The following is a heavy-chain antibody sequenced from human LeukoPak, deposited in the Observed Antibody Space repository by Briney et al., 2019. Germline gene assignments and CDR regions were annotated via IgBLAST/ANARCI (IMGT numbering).Heavy chain of an antibody. Sequence: GGSLTLSCAASGFSFSSYWLHWVRQAPGKGLVWVSRINSDGSSTSYADSVKGRFTISRDNAKNTLCLQMNSLRAEDTAVYYCARTSGDLEAFDIWGQGTMVTVSS. V-gene: IGHV3-74*01. CDR1: GFSFSSYW. CDR3: ARTSGDLEAFDI. J-gene: IGHJ3*02. D-gene: IGHD7-27*01. CDR2: INSDGSST.